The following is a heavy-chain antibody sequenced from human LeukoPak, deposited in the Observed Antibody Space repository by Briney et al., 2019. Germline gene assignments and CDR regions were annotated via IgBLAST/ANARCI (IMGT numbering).Heavy chain of an antibody. V-gene: IGHV1-2*02. J-gene: IGHJ3*02. CDR2: IYPNSGGT. Sequence: ASVKVSCKASGYTFTGYYMHWVRQAPGQGHEWMGCIYPNSGGTNHAQKFQGRVTMTRDTSISTAYMELSRLRSDDTAVYYCARDGHSGGAFDIWGQGTMVTVSS. CDR1: GYTFTGYY. CDR3: ARDGHSGGAFDI. D-gene: IGHD2-15*01.